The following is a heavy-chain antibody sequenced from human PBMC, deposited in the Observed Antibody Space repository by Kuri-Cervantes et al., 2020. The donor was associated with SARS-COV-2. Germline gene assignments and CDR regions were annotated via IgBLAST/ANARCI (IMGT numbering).Heavy chain of an antibody. CDR1: GFTFGDYA. J-gene: IGHJ5*02. D-gene: IGHD5-24*01. CDR2: IRSKAYGGTT. Sequence: GGSLRLSCTASGFTFGDYAMSWFRQAPGKGLEWVGFIRSKAYGGTTEYAASVKGRFTISRDDSKSIAYLQMNSLKTEDTAVYYCTRVTEMATLHGWFDPWGQGTLVTVSS. CDR3: TRVTEMATLHGWFDP. V-gene: IGHV3-49*03.